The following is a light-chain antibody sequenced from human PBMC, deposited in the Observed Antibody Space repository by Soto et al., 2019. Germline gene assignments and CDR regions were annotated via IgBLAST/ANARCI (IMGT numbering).Light chain of an antibody. CDR3: QQYYSS. CDR2: WAS. J-gene: IGKJ4*01. CDR1: QSVLYSSNNKNY. V-gene: IGKV4-1*01. Sequence: DIVMTQSPASLAVSLGERATINCKSSQSVLYSSNNKNYLAWYQQKPGQPPKLLIYWASTRESGVPDRFSGSGSGTDFTLTISSLQAEDVAVYYCQQYYSSFGGGTKVEIK.